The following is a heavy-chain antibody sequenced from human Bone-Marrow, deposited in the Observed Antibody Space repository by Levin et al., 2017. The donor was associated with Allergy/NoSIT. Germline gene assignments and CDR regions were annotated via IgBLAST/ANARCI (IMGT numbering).Heavy chain of an antibody. CDR1: GFSLSTSGVS. Sequence: SGPTLVKASQTLTLTCSFSGFSLSTSGVSVGWIRQPPRKAPEWLALIYWDDDKRYSPSLKSRLSIIKDASRNQVVLTVTNMDPVDTATYYCAHSVSDYGVITSPFDFWGQGILVTVSS. J-gene: IGHJ4*02. CDR3: AHSVSDYGVITSPFDF. D-gene: IGHD4-17*01. CDR2: IYWDDDK. V-gene: IGHV2-5*02.